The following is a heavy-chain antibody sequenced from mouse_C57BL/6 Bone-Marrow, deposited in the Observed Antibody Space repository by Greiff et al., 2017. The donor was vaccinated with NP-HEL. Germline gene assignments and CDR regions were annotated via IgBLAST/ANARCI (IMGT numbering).Heavy chain of an antibody. CDR2: ISYDGSN. J-gene: IGHJ3*01. V-gene: IGHV3-6*01. D-gene: IGHD1-1*01. Sequence: EVQLQQSGPGLVKPSQSLSLTCSVTGYSIISGYYWHWIRQFPGNKLEWMAYISYDGSNNYNPSLNNRISITRDISKNQFFLKLTSVTTEDTATYYCAREGGYYGSPFAYWGQGTLVTVSA. CDR3: AREGGYYGSPFAY. CDR1: GYSIISGYY.